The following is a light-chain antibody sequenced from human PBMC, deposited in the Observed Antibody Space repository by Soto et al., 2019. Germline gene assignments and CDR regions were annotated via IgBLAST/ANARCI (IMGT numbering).Light chain of an antibody. CDR3: SSYAGSSNV. Sequence: QSVLAQPRSASGSPGQSVAISCTGTSSDVGGYSYVSWYQQHPGKAPKLMIYEVNKRPSGVPDRFSGSKSGNTASLTVSGLQAEDEADYYCSSYAGSSNVFGTGTKVTVL. J-gene: IGLJ1*01. V-gene: IGLV2-8*01. CDR1: SSDVGGYSY. CDR2: EVN.